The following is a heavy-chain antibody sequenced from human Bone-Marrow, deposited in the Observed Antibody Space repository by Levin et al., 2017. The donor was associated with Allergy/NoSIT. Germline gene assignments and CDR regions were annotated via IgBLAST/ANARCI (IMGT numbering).Heavy chain of an antibody. J-gene: IGHJ4*02. Sequence: GGSLRLSCAASGFTFSNYAMSWVRQAPGKGLEWVSGISGSGDSTYDGDSVKGRFTISRDNSKNTLYLQMNSLRAEDKAVYYCAKDRDFYGSGSLGNWGQGTLVTVSS. CDR1: GFTFSNYA. V-gene: IGHV3-23*01. D-gene: IGHD3-10*01. CDR2: ISGSGDST. CDR3: AKDRDFYGSGSLGN.